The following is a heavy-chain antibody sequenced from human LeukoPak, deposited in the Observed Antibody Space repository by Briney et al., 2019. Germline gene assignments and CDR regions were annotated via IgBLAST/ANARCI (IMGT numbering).Heavy chain of an antibody. D-gene: IGHD3-10*01. Sequence: GGSLRLSCAASGFTFDDYAMHWVRQAPGKGLEWVSGISWNSGSIGYADSVKGRFTISRDNAKNSLYLQMNSLRAEDTALYYCAKDTMVRGGNYYYGMDVWGQGTTVTVS. CDR2: ISWNSGSI. V-gene: IGHV3-9*01. CDR1: GFTFDDYA. J-gene: IGHJ6*02. CDR3: AKDTMVRGGNYYYGMDV.